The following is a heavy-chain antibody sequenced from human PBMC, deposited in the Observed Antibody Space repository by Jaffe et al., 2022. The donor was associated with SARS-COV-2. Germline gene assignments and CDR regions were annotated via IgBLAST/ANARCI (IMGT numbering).Heavy chain of an antibody. J-gene: IGHJ2*01. Sequence: EVQLVESGGGLVQPGGSLRLSCATSGFTFSSYSMNWVRQAPGKGLEWVSYISSRSGAIYYADSVKGRCTISRDNAKNSLFLQMNSLRDEDTAVYYCAVSKNSGDPFWHFDLWGRGTLVTVSS. CDR3: AVSKNSGDPFWHFDL. CDR2: ISSRSGAI. CDR1: GFTFSSYS. V-gene: IGHV3-48*02. D-gene: IGHD2-21*01.